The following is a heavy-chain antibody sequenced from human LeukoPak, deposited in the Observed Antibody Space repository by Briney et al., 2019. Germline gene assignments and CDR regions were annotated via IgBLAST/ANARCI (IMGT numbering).Heavy chain of an antibody. CDR2: IYYSGST. J-gene: IGHJ6*02. Sequence: SETLSLTCTVSGGSISSSSYYWGWIRQPPGKGLEWIGSIYYSGSTYYNPSLKSRVTISVDTSKNQFSLKLSSVTAADTAVYYCAREYYYGSGNGGYYYYYGMDVWGQGTTVTVSS. V-gene: IGHV4-39*07. CDR3: AREYYYGSGNGGYYYYYGMDV. D-gene: IGHD3-10*01. CDR1: GGSISSSSYY.